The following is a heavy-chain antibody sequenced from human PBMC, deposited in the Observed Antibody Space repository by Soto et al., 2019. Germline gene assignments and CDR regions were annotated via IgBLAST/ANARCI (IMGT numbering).Heavy chain of an antibody. CDR1: GGTFSSHA. D-gene: IGHD2-2*01. J-gene: IGHJ5*02. CDR3: AGCSSTSCYPPGWFDP. Sequence: SMKVSCKSSGGTFSSHAIIWVRQAPGQGLEWMGGIIPIFGTANYAQKFQGRVTITADESTSTAYMELSSLRSEDTAVYYCAGCSSTSCYPPGWFDPWGQGTLVTVSS. CDR2: IIPIFGTA. V-gene: IGHV1-69*13.